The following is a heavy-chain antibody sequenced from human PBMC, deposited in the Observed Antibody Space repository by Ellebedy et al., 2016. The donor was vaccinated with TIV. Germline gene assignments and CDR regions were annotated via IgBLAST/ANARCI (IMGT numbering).Heavy chain of an antibody. CDR1: GFTFSSYG. V-gene: IGHV3-30*18. CDR3: AKDHGRGVVPAAIPFDY. Sequence: GESLKISXAASGFTFSSYGMHWVRQAPGKGLEWVAVISYDGSNKYYADSVKGRFTISRDNSKNTLYLQMNSLRAEDTAVYYCAKDHGRGVVPAAIPFDYWGQGTLVTVSS. J-gene: IGHJ4*02. CDR2: ISYDGSNK. D-gene: IGHD2-2*01.